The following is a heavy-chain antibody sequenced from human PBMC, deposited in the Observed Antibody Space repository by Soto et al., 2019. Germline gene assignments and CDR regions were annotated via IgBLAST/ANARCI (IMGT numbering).Heavy chain of an antibody. CDR1: GGSISSSSYY. CDR2: IYYSGSA. CDR3: ARRAYYDSSGYPFDY. V-gene: IGHV4-39*01. J-gene: IGHJ4*02. Sequence: QLQLQESGPGLVKPSETLSLTCTVSGGSISSSSYYWGWIRQPPGMGLEWIGSIYYSGSAYYNPSLKSRVTVSVDTSKNQFSRKLSSVTAADTAVYYCARRAYYDSSGYPFDYWGQGTLVTVSS. D-gene: IGHD3-22*01.